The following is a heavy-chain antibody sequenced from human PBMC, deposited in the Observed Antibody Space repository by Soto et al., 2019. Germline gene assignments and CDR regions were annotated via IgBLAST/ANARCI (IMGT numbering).Heavy chain of an antibody. CDR1: GGSISSSSYY. CDR3: AAQVIAVAGTLTTQDAFDI. D-gene: IGHD6-19*01. V-gene: IGHV4-39*01. Sequence: SETLSLTCTVSGGSISSSSYYWGWIRQPPGKGLEWIGSIYYSGSTYYNPSLKSRVTISVDTSKNQFSLKLRSLRSDDTAVYYCAAQVIAVAGTLTTQDAFDIWGQGTMVSVSS. J-gene: IGHJ3*02. CDR2: IYYSGST.